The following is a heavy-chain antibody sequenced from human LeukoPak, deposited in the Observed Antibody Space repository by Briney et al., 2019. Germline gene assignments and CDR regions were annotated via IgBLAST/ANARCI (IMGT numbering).Heavy chain of an antibody. CDR1: GYTFTSYA. J-gene: IGHJ4*02. CDR3: ARAYQPLGGLSFPDY. CDR2: INPNTGNP. D-gene: IGHD3-16*02. V-gene: IGHV7-4-1*02. Sequence: GASVKVPCKASGYTFTSYALNWVRQAPGQGLEWMGWINPNTGNPTYAQGFTGRFVFSLDTSVSTAYLQISSLKAEDTAVYYCARAYQPLGGLSFPDYWGQGTLVTVSS.